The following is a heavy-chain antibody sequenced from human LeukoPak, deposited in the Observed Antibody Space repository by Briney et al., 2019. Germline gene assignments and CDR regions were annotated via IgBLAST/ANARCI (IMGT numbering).Heavy chain of an antibody. CDR3: ARVRYSGYDSHNWFDP. V-gene: IGHV1-2*02. CDR1: GFTFSSYG. J-gene: IGHJ5*02. Sequence: GRSLRLSCAASGFTFSSYGIHWVRQAPGQGLEWMGWINPNSGGTGYAQKFQGRVTMTRDTSISTAYMELSSLRSDDTAVYYCARVRYSGYDSHNWFDPWGQGTLVTVSS. CDR2: INPNSGGT. D-gene: IGHD5-12*01.